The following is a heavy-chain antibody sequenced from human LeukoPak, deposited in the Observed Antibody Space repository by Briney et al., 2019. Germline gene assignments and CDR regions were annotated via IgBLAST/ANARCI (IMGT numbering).Heavy chain of an antibody. Sequence: SETLSLTGTVSGGSISSSIYYWGWIRQPPGKGLEWIGSIYYSGSTYYNPSLKSRVTISVDTSKNQFSLKLSSVTAADTAVYYCARLVAPSGYYYYFDYWGQGTLVTVSS. D-gene: IGHD3-22*01. CDR3: ARLVAPSGYYYYFDY. CDR2: IYYSGST. CDR1: GGSISSSIYY. J-gene: IGHJ4*02. V-gene: IGHV4-39*01.